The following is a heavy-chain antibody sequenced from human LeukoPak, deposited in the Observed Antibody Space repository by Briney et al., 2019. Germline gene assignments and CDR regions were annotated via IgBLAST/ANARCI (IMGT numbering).Heavy chain of an antibody. J-gene: IGHJ4*02. V-gene: IGHV1-2*02. CDR2: INPNSGGT. Sequence: ASVKVSCKASGYTFTGYYMHWVRQAPGQGLEWMGWINPNSGGTNYAQKFQGRATMTRDTSISTAYMELSRLRSADTAVYYCARDNDGYTIDYWGQGTLVTVSS. CDR3: ARDNDGYTIDY. CDR1: GYTFTGYY. D-gene: IGHD5-24*01.